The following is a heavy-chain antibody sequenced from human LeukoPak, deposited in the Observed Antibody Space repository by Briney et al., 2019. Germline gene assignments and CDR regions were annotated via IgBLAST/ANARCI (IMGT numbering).Heavy chain of an antibody. V-gene: IGHV2-70*04. CDR3: ARSPTKYCSGGSCYGAFDY. J-gene: IGHJ4*02. CDR2: IDWDDDK. Sequence: SGPTLVNPTQTLTLTCTFSGFSLSTSGMRVSWIRQPPGKALEWLARIDWDDDKFYSTSLKTRLTISKDTSKNQLVLTMTNMDPVDTATYDCARSPTKYCSGGSCYGAFDYWGQGTLVTVSS. CDR1: GFSLSTSGMR. D-gene: IGHD2-15*01.